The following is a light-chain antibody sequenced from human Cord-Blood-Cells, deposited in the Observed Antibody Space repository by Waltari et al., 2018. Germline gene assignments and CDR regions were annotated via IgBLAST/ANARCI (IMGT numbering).Light chain of an antibody. Sequence: QSALTQPASVSGSPGQSITISCTGTSSDVGGYNYVSWYQQHPGKAPNLMIYDVSNRPSGFSNRFSGSKSGNTASLSISGLQAEDEADYFCSSYTSSSTNYVFGTGTKVTVL. CDR2: DVS. J-gene: IGLJ1*01. CDR3: SSYTSSSTNYV. V-gene: IGLV2-14*01. CDR1: SSDVGGYNY.